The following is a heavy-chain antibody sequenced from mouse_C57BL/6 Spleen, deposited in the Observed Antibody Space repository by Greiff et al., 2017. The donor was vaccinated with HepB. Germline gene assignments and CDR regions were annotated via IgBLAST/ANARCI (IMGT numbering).Heavy chain of an antibody. D-gene: IGHD1-1*01. CDR1: GYAFSSSW. CDR2: IYPGDGDT. CDR3: ARWDYYGSRGAMDY. V-gene: IGHV1-82*01. Sequence: VKLMESGPELVKPGASVKISCKASGYAFSSSWMNWVKQRPGKGLEWIGRIYPGDGDTNYNGKFKGKATLTADKSSSTAYMQLSSLTSEDSAVYFCARWDYYGSRGAMDYWGQGTSVTVSS. J-gene: IGHJ4*01.